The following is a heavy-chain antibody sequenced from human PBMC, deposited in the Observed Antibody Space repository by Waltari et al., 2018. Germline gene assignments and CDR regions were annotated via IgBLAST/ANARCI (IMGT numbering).Heavy chain of an antibody. Sequence: QVQLVQSGSEWKKPGASVKVSCKAYGYSFTNYAINWVRQAPGHGLESMGWVTTNTENPTYSQGFTRRFVFSLDTSVSTAYLQINDLKAEDTAIYYCAREVVPAAKIVVNWFDPWGQGTQVTVSS. V-gene: IGHV7-4-1*02. D-gene: IGHD2-2*01. J-gene: IGHJ5*02. CDR2: VTTNTENP. CDR3: AREVVPAAKIVVNWFDP. CDR1: GYSFTNYA.